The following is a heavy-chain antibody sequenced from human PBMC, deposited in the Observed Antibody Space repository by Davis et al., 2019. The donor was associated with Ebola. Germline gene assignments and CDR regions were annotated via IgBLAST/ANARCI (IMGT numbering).Heavy chain of an antibody. V-gene: IGHV1-46*01. D-gene: IGHD3-16*01. CDR2: INPSGGST. Sequence: AASVKVSCKASGGTFSSYAISWVRQAPGQGLEWMGIINPSGGSTSYAQKFQGRVTMTRDTSTSTVYMELSSLRSDDTAVYYCARDQVWFRYYFDYWGQGTLVTVSS. CDR1: GGTFSSYA. J-gene: IGHJ4*02. CDR3: ARDQVWFRYYFDY.